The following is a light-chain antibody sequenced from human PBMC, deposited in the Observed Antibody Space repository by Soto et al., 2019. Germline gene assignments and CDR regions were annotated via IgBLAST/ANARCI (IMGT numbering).Light chain of an antibody. J-gene: IGKJ5*01. CDR1: QSVSSN. V-gene: IGKV3D-20*02. CDR3: QQRSNWIT. CDR2: GAS. Sequence: TQSPATLSVSPGESATLSCRASQSVSSNLAWYQQKPGQAPRLLIYGASSRATGIPDRFSGSGSGTDFTLTISRLEPEDFAVYYCQQRSNWITFGQGTRLEIK.